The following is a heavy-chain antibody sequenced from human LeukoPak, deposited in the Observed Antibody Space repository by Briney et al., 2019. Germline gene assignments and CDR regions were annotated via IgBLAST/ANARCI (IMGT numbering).Heavy chain of an antibody. D-gene: IGHD2-15*01. V-gene: IGHV3-7*01. CDR3: ARDPAAADH. CDR2: IKEDGSEK. CDR1: GFTFSGYW. Sequence: GGSLRLSCAASGFTFSGYWMSWVHQAPGEGVEWMANIKEDGSEKYYMDSVKGRFTISRDNAKNSLYLQMDSLRVEDTAVYYCARDPAAADHWGQGTLVAVSS. J-gene: IGHJ4*02.